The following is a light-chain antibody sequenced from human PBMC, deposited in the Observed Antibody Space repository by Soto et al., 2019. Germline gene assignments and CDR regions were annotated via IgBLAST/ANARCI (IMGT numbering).Light chain of an antibody. CDR2: VAS. J-gene: IGKJ3*01. CDR3: QQVNRPPVT. V-gene: IGKV1-9*01. Sequence: DIQLTQSPSSLSASVGDRVTITCRASQGISSYLAWYQQRPGKAPKLLIYVASTLQGGVPSRFSGSGSGTEFTLTISSLLTEDYATNYYQQVNRPPVTFGPGTKVDIK. CDR1: QGISSY.